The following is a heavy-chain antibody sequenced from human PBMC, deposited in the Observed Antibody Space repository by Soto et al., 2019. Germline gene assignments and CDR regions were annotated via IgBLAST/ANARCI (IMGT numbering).Heavy chain of an antibody. D-gene: IGHD6-19*01. CDR1: GFTFSSYG. CDR2: ISHDGSNK. V-gene: IGHV3-30*18. CDR3: ANHLLAVPGYLPGMDV. Sequence: QVQLVESGGGVVQPGRSLRLSCAASGFTFSSYGMHWVRQAPGKGLEWVAVISHDGSNKYFADSVKGRFTISRDNSQNTLQLQMPRLRAEATAVYYCANHLLAVPGYLPGMDVWGQGTTVTVSS. J-gene: IGHJ6*02.